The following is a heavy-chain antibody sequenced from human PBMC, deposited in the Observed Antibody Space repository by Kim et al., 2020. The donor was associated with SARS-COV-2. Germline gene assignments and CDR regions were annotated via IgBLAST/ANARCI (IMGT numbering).Heavy chain of an antibody. CDR3: ARGMGEFRSYYFTY. CDR2: ISGSGGTT. D-gene: IGHD2-21*01. V-gene: IGHV3-23*01. J-gene: IGHJ4*02. CDR1: GFTFRTYA. Sequence: GGSLRLSCVASGFTFRTYAMSWVRQSPGKGLEWVSSISGSGGTTYYADSVKGRLTVSRDNSNSALFLQMNSLRVDDTAIYYCARGMGEFRSYYFTYWGQGAQVSVSS.